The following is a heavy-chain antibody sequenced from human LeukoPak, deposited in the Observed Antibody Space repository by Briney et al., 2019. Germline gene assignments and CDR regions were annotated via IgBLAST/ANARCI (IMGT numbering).Heavy chain of an antibody. D-gene: IGHD6-13*01. J-gene: IGHJ2*01. V-gene: IGHV4-59*08. CDR3: ARRRADFDL. CDR1: GGSISSYY. Sequence: NPSETLSLTCTVSGGSISSYYWSGLRQPPGKGLEWIGYIYYSGSTNYNPSLKSRVTISVDTSKNQFSLKLSSVTSADTAVYYCARRRADFDLWGRGTLLTV. CDR2: IYYSGST.